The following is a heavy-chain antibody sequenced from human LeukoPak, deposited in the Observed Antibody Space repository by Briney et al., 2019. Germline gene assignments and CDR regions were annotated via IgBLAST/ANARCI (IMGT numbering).Heavy chain of an antibody. J-gene: IGHJ6*02. V-gene: IGHV1-46*01. CDR3: ATAPYYYDSSGYFYYYGMDV. D-gene: IGHD3-22*01. CDR1: GYTFTGYY. CDR2: INPSGGST. Sequence: ASVKVSCKASGYTFTGYYIHWVRQAPGQGLEWMGKINPSGGSTSYAPNFQGRVTMTEDTSTDTAYMELSSLRSEDTAVYYCATAPYYYDSSGYFYYYGMDVWGQGTTVTVSS.